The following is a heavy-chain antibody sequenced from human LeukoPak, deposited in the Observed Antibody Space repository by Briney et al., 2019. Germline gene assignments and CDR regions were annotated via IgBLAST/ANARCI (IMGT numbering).Heavy chain of an antibody. Sequence: AGGSLRLSCAASGYTFDDYAMHWVRQAPGKGLEWVSGISWNSGSIGYADSVKGRFTISRDNAKNSLYLQMNSLRAEDTALYYCAKVGSSSWYAFDIWGQGTMVTVSS. CDR3: AKVGSSSWYAFDI. CDR1: GYTFDDYA. V-gene: IGHV3-9*01. J-gene: IGHJ3*02. D-gene: IGHD6-13*01. CDR2: ISWNSGSI.